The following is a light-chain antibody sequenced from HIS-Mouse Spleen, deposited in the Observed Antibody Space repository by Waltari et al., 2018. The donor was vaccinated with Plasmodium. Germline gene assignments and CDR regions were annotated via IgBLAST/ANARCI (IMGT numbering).Light chain of an antibody. V-gene: IGKV1-8*01. CDR1: QGISSY. CDR2: AAS. CDR3: KQYYSYLLT. J-gene: IGKJ4*01. Sequence: IRMTQSPSSFSASTGDRVTITCRASQGISSYLAWYQQKPGKAPKLLIYAASTLQSGVPSRFSGSGSGTDFTLTISCLQSEDLATYYCKQYYSYLLTFGGGAKVEIK.